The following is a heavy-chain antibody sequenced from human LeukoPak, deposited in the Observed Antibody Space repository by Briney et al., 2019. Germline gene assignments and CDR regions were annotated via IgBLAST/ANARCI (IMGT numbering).Heavy chain of an antibody. V-gene: IGHV3-30-3*01. J-gene: IGHJ3*02. CDR2: ISYDGSNK. CDR3: AKGASSGGRLLRAFDI. Sequence: GRSLRLSCAASGFTFSSYAMHWVRQAPGKGLEWVAVISYDGSNKYYADSVKGRFTISRDNSKNTLYLQMNSLRAEDTAVYYCAKGASSGGRLLRAFDIWGQGTMVTVS. D-gene: IGHD2-15*01. CDR1: GFTFSSYA.